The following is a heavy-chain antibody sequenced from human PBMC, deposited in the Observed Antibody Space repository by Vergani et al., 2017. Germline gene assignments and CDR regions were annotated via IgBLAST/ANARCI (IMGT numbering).Heavy chain of an antibody. CDR2: TIPAFGSV. V-gene: IGHV1-69*12. J-gene: IGHJ6*02. CDR3: VSGELYARDHYGVDV. Sequence: QVQVVQSGAEVKKPGSSVKVSCKASGGIFNDYGFSWVRQAPGQGLEWMGGTIPAFGSVNYAQKFQDRVSMIADASTRTVYMELRSLRADDTAVYYCVSGELYARDHYGVDVWGRGTTVTVSS. D-gene: IGHD2-2*01. CDR1: GGIFNDYG.